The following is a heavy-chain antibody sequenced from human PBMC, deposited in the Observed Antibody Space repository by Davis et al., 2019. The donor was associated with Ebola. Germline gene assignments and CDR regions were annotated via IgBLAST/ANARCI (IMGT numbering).Heavy chain of an antibody. V-gene: IGHV1-2*04. CDR2: INPNSGGT. CDR3: ARDSFITPFDY. Sequence: ASVKVSCKASGYTFTGYYMHWVRQAPGQGLEWMGWINPNSGGTNYAQKFQGWVTMTRDMSISTAYIELRSLRSDDTAVYYCARDSFITPFDYWGQGTLVTVSS. CDR1: GYTFTGYY. J-gene: IGHJ4*02. D-gene: IGHD3-22*01.